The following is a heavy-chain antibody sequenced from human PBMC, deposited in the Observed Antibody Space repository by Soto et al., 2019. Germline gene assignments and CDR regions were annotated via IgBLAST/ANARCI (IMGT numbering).Heavy chain of an antibody. CDR2: ISYDGSNK. J-gene: IGHJ6*02. D-gene: IGHD2-15*01. CDR1: GFTFSSYA. V-gene: IGHV3-30-3*01. Sequence: QVQLVESGGGVVQPGRSLRLSCAASGFTFSSYAMHWVRQAPGKGLEWVAVISYDGSNKYYADSVKGRFTISRDNSKNTLYLQMNSLRAEDTAVYYCARDQYIVVVVAATHYYGMDVWGQGTTVTVSS. CDR3: ARDQYIVVVVAATHYYGMDV.